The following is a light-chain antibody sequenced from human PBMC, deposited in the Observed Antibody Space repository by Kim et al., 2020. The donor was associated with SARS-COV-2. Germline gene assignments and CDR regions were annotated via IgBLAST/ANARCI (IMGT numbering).Light chain of an antibody. CDR3: TAYGGSNNLV. V-gene: IGLV2-8*01. J-gene: IGLJ2*01. Sequence: SVTISCTGTSSDVGGKNDVSWYHQHPGKAPKLMIYEVNRRPSGVPDRFSGSKAGNTASLTVSRLQAEDEADYYCTAYGGSNNLVIGGGTKLTVL. CDR2: EVN. CDR1: SSDVGGKND.